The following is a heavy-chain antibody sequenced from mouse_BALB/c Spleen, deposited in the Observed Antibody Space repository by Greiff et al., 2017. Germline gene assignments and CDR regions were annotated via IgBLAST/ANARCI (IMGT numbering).Heavy chain of an antibody. Sequence: VQLQQPGAELVKPGASVKLSCKASGYTFTSYWMHWVKQRPGQGLEWIGEIDPSDSYTNYNQKFKGKATLTVDKSSSTAYMQLSSLTSEDSAVYYCARGIYYGNYWGQGTTLTVSS. CDR3: ARGIYYGNY. V-gene: IGHV1-69*02. CDR1: GYTFTSYW. CDR2: IDPSDSYT. J-gene: IGHJ2*01. D-gene: IGHD2-1*01.